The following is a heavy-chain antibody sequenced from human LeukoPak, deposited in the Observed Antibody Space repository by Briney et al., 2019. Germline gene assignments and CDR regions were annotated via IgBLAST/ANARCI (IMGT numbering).Heavy chain of an antibody. J-gene: IGHJ3*02. CDR2: INPISGGT. CDR1: AYTFTGHY. V-gene: IGHV1-2*02. CDR3: AGSNHYYDSSGYPYAFDI. D-gene: IGHD3-22*01. Sequence: ASVKVSCKASAYTFTGHYMHWVRQAPGQGLEWMGWINPISGGTNDAQKFQGRVTMTRDTSISTAYMELSRLRSDDTAVYYCAGSNHYYDSSGYPYAFDIWGQGPMITVS.